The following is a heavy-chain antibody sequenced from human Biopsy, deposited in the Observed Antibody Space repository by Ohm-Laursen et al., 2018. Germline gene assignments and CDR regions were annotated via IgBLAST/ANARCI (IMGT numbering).Heavy chain of an antibody. CDR1: GFTFSGYA. D-gene: IGHD3-10*01. CDR2: VTGSGRST. CDR3: AKGRSGGTGRGNWFDP. Sequence: SLRLSCAASGFTFSGYAMSWVRQAPEKGLEWVSAVTGSGRSTYYTDSVKGRFSISRDKSKNTLYLQMNSLRVEDTAVYYCAKGRSGGTGRGNWFDPWGQGTLVIVSS. J-gene: IGHJ5*02. V-gene: IGHV3-23*01.